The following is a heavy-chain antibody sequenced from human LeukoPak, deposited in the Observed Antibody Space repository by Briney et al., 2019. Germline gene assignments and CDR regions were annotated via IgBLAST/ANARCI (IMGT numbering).Heavy chain of an antibody. D-gene: IGHD6-19*01. CDR3: ARGRGLGELAVASFDS. J-gene: IGHJ4*02. V-gene: IGHV3-74*03. Sequence: GGSLRLSCAGSGFNFTGFWMHWVRQAPGKGLEWISRLYSDGRSLTYADSVMGRFTISRDNAKNMLYLQMNSLRAEDTAVYYCARGRGLGELAVASFDSWGQGILVTVSS. CDR2: LYSDGRSL. CDR1: GFNFTGFW.